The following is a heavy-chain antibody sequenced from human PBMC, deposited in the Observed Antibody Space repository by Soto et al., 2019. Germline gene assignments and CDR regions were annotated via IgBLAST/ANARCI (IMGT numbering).Heavy chain of an antibody. J-gene: IGHJ4*02. Sequence: QVQLVQSGAEVKKPGASVKVSCKPSGYTFTSYGIPWVRQAPGQGLEWMGWISAYNGNTNYSQKFQGRVTMTTNPSTSTAYMELRSLGPDDTAVYYGASGWCGEFVYQFDQWGQGTLVTVSS. D-gene: IGHD3-10*01. CDR1: GYTFTSYG. CDR2: ISAYNGNT. V-gene: IGHV1-18*01. CDR3: ASGWCGEFVYQFDQ.